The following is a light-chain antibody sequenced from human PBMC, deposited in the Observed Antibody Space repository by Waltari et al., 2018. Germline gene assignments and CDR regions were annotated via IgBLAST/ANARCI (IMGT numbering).Light chain of an antibody. V-gene: IGKV1-33*01. Sequence: TCQANQDIYNSLICYQQKPGKAPNLLIYGASNLEPGVPSRFSGSGSGTHFTFTISSLQPDDFATYYCQQYDTPLSFGGGTKVAIK. J-gene: IGKJ4*01. CDR1: QDIYNS. CDR2: GAS. CDR3: QQYDTPLS.